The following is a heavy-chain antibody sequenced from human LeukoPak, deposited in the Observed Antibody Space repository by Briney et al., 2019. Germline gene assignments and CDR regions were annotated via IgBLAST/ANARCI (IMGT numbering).Heavy chain of an antibody. CDR1: GGTFSSYT. J-gene: IGHJ4*02. Sequence: ASVKVSCKASGGTFSSYTISWVRQAPGQGLEWMGWISAYNGNTNYARKFQGRLTVTTDTSTSTAYMELRSLTSDDTAVYYCARAGPFYYGSGNQGRCVDYWGQGTLVTVSS. CDR3: ARAGPFYYGSGNQGRCVDY. CDR2: ISAYNGNT. D-gene: IGHD3-10*01. V-gene: IGHV1-18*01.